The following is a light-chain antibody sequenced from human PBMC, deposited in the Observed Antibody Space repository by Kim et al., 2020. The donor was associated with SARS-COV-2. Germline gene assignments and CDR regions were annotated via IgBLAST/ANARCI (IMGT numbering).Light chain of an antibody. J-gene: IGKJ4*01. CDR1: QGISSD. Sequence: DIQLTQSPSFLSASVGDRVTMTCRASQGISSDLAWYQQKPGKAPKLLIYAASTFQSGVPSRFSGSGSGTDFTLTISSLQPEDFATYFCQQVNSYPLTFGGGTTVDIK. CDR3: QQVNSYPLT. CDR2: AAS. V-gene: IGKV1-9*01.